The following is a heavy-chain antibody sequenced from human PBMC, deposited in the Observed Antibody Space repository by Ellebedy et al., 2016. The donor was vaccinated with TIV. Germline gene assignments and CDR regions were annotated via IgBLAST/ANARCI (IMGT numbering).Heavy chain of an antibody. CDR1: GYTFTSYD. CDR2: MNPNSGNT. V-gene: IGHV1-8*01. D-gene: IGHD3-22*01. CDR3: ARGYYYDSSGYPTASLEYYFDY. J-gene: IGHJ4*02. Sequence: AASVKVSCKASGYTFTSYDINWVRQATGQGLEWMGWMNPNSGNTGYAQKFQGRVTMTRNTSISTAYMELSSLRSEGTAVYYCARGYYYDSSGYPTASLEYYFDYWGQGTLVTVSS.